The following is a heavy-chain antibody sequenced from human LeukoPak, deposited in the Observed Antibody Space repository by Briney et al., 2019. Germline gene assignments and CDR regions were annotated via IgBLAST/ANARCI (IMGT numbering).Heavy chain of an antibody. CDR3: ARISYYYYGMDV. D-gene: IGHD1-14*01. J-gene: IGHJ6*02. CDR1: GGSFSGYY. Sequence: PSETLSLTCAVYGGSFSGYYWSWIRQPPGKGPEWIGEINHSGSTNYNPSLKSRVTISVDTSKNQFSLKLSSVTAADTAVYYCARISYYYYGMDVWGQGTTVTVSS. V-gene: IGHV4-34*01. CDR2: INHSGST.